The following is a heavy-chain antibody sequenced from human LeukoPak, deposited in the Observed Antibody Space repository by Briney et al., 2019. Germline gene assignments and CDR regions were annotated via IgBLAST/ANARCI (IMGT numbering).Heavy chain of an antibody. CDR1: GGSISSAGYS. CDR2: IYHSGST. D-gene: IGHD6-19*01. J-gene: IGHJ4*02. V-gene: IGHV4-30-2*01. CDR3: ARGIAVAGHFDY. Sequence: SQTLSLTCAVSGGSISSAGYSWSSTRQPPGKGLEWIGYIYHSGSTYYNPSLKSRVTISVDRSKNQFSLKLSSVTAADTAVYYCARGIAVAGHFDYWGQGTLVTVSS.